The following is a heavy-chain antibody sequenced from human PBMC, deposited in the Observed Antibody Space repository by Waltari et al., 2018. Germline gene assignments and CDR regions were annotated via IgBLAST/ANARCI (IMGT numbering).Heavy chain of an antibody. Sequence: EVQLVESGGGLVQPGGSLRLSCAASGFTVSSHYISWVRQAPGRGLEWVSVIYSGGSTYFADAVKGRFTISRHNSKNTLYLQMNSLRAEDTAVYYCARDTAWLYFQHWGQGTLVTVSS. CDR3: ARDTAWLYFQH. CDR1: GFTVSSHY. V-gene: IGHV3-53*04. D-gene: IGHD6-19*01. J-gene: IGHJ1*01. CDR2: IYSGGST.